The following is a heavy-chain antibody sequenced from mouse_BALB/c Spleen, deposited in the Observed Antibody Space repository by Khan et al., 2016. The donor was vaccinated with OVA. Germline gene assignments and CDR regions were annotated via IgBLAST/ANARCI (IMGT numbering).Heavy chain of an antibody. J-gene: IGHJ3*01. Sequence: EVELVEFGGDLVEPGGSLKLSCAASGFTFSSYSMSWVRQTPDKRLEWVATISSGGDYTYYPDIVKGRFTISRDNAKNTLYLQMSSLKSEDTAVYYCASHLTGSFAYWGQGTLVAVSA. CDR2: ISSGGDYT. CDR1: GFTFSSYS. D-gene: IGHD4-1*01. CDR3: ASHLTGSFAY. V-gene: IGHV5-6*01.